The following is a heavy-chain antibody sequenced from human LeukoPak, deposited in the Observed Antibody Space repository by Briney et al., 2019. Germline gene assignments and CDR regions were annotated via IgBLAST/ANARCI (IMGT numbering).Heavy chain of an antibody. CDR2: IISDGSRT. J-gene: IGHJ4*02. Sequence: GGSLRLSCAASGFAFSNSWMHWVRQSPGKGLVWVSRIISDGSRTSSADSAKGRFTISRDNAKNTLYLQMNSLRAEDTAVYYCARDGSLPDYWGQGTLVTVSS. CDR1: GFAFSNSW. CDR3: ARDGSLPDY. V-gene: IGHV3-74*01.